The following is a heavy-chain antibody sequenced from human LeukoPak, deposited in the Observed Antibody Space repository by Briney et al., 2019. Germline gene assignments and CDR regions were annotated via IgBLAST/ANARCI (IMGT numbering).Heavy chain of an antibody. CDR2: MFHSGST. V-gene: IGHV4-38-2*02. J-gene: IGHJ6*03. D-gene: IGHD5-18*01. CDR3: ARTTEGGYTYDYFYYYYMDV. Sequence: SETLSLTCSVSGYSISSGFYWGWIRQPPGKGLECIGSMFHSGSTYYNPSLKSRVTISVDTSKNQFSLKLSSVTAADTAVYYCARTTEGGYTYDYFYYYYMDVWGKGTTVTISS. CDR1: GYSISSGFY.